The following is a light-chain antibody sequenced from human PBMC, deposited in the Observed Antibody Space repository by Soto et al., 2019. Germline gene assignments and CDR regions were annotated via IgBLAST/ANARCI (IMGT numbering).Light chain of an antibody. J-gene: IGLJ1*01. V-gene: IGLV2-14*01. Sequence: QSVLAQPASVSGSPGQSITISCTGTSSDVGGYIYVSWYQQHPGKAPKLMIYEVSNRPSGVSNRFSGSKSGNTASLTISGLQAEDEADYYCSSYTSSSTLYVFGTGTKVTL. CDR3: SSYTSSSTLYV. CDR2: EVS. CDR1: SSDVGGYIY.